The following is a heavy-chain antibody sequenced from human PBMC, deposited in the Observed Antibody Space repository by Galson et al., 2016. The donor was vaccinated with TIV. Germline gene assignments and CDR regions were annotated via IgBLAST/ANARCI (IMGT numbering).Heavy chain of an antibody. CDR2: VFHSGAT. Sequence: SETLSLTCTVSGDSVSSDTYYWTWIRQPPGKGLEWIGYVFHSGATNYNPSLRSRLTISVDTSKNQFSLKLTSVTAADTALYFCVRETYHFDRSGYFFDYWGQGRLVTVSS. V-gene: IGHV4-61*01. CDR3: VRETYHFDRSGYFFDY. CDR1: GDSVSSDTYY. J-gene: IGHJ4*02. D-gene: IGHD3-22*01.